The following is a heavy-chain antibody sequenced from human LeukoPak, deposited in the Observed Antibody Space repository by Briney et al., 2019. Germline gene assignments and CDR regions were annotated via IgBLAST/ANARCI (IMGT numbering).Heavy chain of an antibody. CDR1: GYTFTSYA. J-gene: IGHJ5*02. CDR3: ARDDALPKRIIRHDPTSSENWFDP. V-gene: IGHV1-3*01. CDR2: INAGKGNT. D-gene: IGHD2-8*01. Sequence: ASVKVSCKASGYTFTSYAIHWVRQAPGQRLEWMGWINAGKGNTKYSQKFQGRVTITRDTSASTAYMELSSLRSEDTAVYYCARDDALPKRIIRHDPTSSENWFDPWGQGTLVTVSS.